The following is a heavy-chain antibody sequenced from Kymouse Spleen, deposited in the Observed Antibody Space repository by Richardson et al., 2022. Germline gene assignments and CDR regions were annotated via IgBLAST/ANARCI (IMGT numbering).Heavy chain of an antibody. Sequence: EVQLVESGGGLVQPGGSLKLSCAASGFTFSGSAMHWVRQASGKGLEWVGRIRSKANSYATAYAASVKGRFTISRDDSKNTAYLQMNSLKTEDTAVYYCTREAAALFDYWGQGTLVTVSS. CDR3: TREAAALFDY. CDR1: GFTFSGSA. V-gene: IGHV3-73*02. J-gene: IGHJ4*02. D-gene: IGHD6-13*01. CDR2: IRSKANSYAT.